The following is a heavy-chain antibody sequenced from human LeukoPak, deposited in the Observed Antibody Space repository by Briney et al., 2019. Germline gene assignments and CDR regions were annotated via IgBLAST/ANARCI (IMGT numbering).Heavy chain of an antibody. CDR1: GGSFSDYY. V-gene: IGHV4-34*01. Sequence: SETLSLTCAVYGGSFSDYYWSWIRQPPGKGLEWIGEINHSGSTNYNPSLKSRVTISVDTSKNQFSLKLSSVTAADTAVYYCARPPRYSSSWYGNAFDIWGQGTMVTVSS. CDR3: ARPPRYSSSWYGNAFDI. J-gene: IGHJ3*02. CDR2: INHSGST. D-gene: IGHD6-13*01.